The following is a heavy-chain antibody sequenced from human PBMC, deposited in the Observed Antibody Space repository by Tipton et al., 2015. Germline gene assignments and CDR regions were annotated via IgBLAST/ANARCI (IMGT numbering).Heavy chain of an antibody. J-gene: IGHJ3*01. CDR3: SRDRVAGNTGHAFDV. CDR2: ISYTDGA. Sequence: TLSLTCTVSGGSVSSANYYWSWIRQPPGKGLEWIGYISYTDGAHYNPALKSRVTISVDTSKNQFSLTLNSVAAADTAVYYCSRDRVAGNTGHAFDVWGQGTMVTVSS. D-gene: IGHD6-19*01. CDR1: GGSVSSANYY. V-gene: IGHV4-61*01.